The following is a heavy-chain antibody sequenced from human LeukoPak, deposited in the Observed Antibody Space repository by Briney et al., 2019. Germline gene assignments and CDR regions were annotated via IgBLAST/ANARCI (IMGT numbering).Heavy chain of an antibody. CDR3: VRFRYCSGGSCYGDAFDI. CDR1: GFTFSSYA. CDR2: ISGSGGST. D-gene: IGHD2-15*01. Sequence: GGSLRLSCAASGFTFSSYAMSWVRQAPGKGLEWVSAISGSGGSTYYADSVKGRFTISRDNSKNTLYLQMNSLRAEDTAVYYCVRFRYCSGGSCYGDAFDIWGQGTMVTVSS. V-gene: IGHV3-23*01. J-gene: IGHJ3*02.